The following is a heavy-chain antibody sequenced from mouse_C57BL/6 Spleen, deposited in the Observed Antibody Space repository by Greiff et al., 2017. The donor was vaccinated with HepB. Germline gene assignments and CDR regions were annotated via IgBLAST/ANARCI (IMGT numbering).Heavy chain of an antibody. V-gene: IGHV1-81*01. Sequence: QVQLQHSGAELARPGASVKLSCKASGYTFTSYGISWVKQRTGQGLEWIGEIYPRSGNTYYNEKFKGKATLTADKSSSTAYMELRSLTSEDSAVYFCARNYGSSPWFAYWGQGTLVTVSA. J-gene: IGHJ3*01. D-gene: IGHD1-1*01. CDR1: GYTFTSYG. CDR2: IYPRSGNT. CDR3: ARNYGSSPWFAY.